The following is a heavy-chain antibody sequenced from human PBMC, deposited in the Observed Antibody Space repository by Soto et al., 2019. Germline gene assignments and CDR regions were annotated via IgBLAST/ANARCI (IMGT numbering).Heavy chain of an antibody. D-gene: IGHD2-2*01. Sequence: ASVKVSCKASGYTFTSYGIIWVRQAPGQGLEWMGWISAYNGNTDYPQKLQGRVTMTTDTSTSTAYMELRSLRSDDKAVYYCAREGYCISTSCCSWLDPWGQGTLVTVSS. CDR2: ISAYNGNT. V-gene: IGHV1-18*01. CDR1: GYTFTSYG. CDR3: AREGYCISTSCCSWLDP. J-gene: IGHJ5*02.